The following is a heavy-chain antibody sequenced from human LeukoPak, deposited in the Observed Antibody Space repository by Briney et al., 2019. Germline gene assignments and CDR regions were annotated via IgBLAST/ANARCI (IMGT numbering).Heavy chain of an antibody. CDR1: GGSISSGVYF. CDR2: THDSGST. D-gene: IGHD4-17*01. Sequence: SETLSLTCTVTGGSISSGVYFWSWIRQPPGKGLEWIGYTHDSGSTYYNPSLKSRVTISLYTFKNQFSLKLSSVTAADTAVFYCARVGYGDYVGFDYWGQGTLVTVSS. J-gene: IGHJ4*02. V-gene: IGHV4-30-4*01. CDR3: ARVGYGDYVGFDY.